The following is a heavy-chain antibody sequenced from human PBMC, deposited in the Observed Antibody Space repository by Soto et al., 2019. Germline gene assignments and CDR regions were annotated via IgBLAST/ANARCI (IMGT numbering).Heavy chain of an antibody. J-gene: IGHJ4*02. CDR2: ISGSGGST. CDR3: AKEGMIVVVINYFDY. D-gene: IGHD3-22*01. Sequence: VGSLRLSCAASGFTFSSYAMSWVRQAPGKGLEWVSAISGSGGSTYYADSVKGRFTISRDNSKNTLYLQMNSLRAEDTAVYYCAKEGMIVVVINYFDYWGQGTLVPVSS. V-gene: IGHV3-23*01. CDR1: GFTFSSYA.